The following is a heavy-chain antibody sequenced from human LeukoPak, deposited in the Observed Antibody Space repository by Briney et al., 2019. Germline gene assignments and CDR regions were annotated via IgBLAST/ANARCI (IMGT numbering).Heavy chain of an antibody. CDR1: GGSISSYY. CDR2: IYTSGGT. J-gene: IGHJ4*02. D-gene: IGHD6-19*01. V-gene: IGHV4-4*07. Sequence: SETLSVTCTVSGGSISSYYWSWIRQPAGKGLEWIGRIYTSGGTNYNPSLKSRVTMSVDTSKNQFSLKLSSVTAADTAVYYCARDKGLGGWEYFDYWGQGTLVTVSS. CDR3: ARDKGLGGWEYFDY.